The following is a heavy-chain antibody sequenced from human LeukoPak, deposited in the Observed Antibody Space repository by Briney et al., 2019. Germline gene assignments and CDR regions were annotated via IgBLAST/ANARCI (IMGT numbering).Heavy chain of an antibody. CDR3: ARIVGAPGDFDY. J-gene: IGHJ4*02. CDR1: GGSFSGYY. D-gene: IGHD1-26*01. V-gene: IGHV4-34*01. CDR2: INHSGST. Sequence: SETLSLTCAVYGGSFSGYYWSWIRQPPGKGLEWIGEINHSGSTNYNPSLKSRVTISVATSKNQFSLKLSSVTAADTAVYYCARIVGAPGDFDYWGQGTLVTVSS.